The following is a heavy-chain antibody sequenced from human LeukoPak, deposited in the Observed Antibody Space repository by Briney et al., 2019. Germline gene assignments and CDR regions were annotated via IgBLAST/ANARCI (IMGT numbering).Heavy chain of an antibody. Sequence: PSETLSLTCTVSGGAISSYYWSWIRQPPGKGLEWIGEINHSGSTNSNPSLKSRVTISVDTSKNQFSLKLSSVTAADTAVYYCASRGSSIDYWGQGTLVTVSS. V-gene: IGHV4-34*01. CDR2: INHSGST. CDR1: GGAISSYY. J-gene: IGHJ4*02. D-gene: IGHD6-13*01. CDR3: ASRGSSIDY.